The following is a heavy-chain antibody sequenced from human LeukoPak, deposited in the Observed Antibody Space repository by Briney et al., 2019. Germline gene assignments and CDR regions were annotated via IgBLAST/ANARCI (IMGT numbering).Heavy chain of an antibody. CDR3: AREESEYFDY. V-gene: IGHV3-21*01. Sequence: GGSLRLSCAGSGFTFSSYSMNWVRQAPAKGLEWVSSISTTSTYIYYADSVKGRFTISRDNAKNSLYLQMNSLRAEDTAVYYCAREESEYFDYWGQGTLVTVSS. J-gene: IGHJ4*02. CDR1: GFTFSSYS. CDR2: ISTTSTYI. D-gene: IGHD2/OR15-2a*01.